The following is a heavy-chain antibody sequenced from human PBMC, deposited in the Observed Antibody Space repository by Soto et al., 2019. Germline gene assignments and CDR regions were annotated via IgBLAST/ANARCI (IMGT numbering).Heavy chain of an antibody. CDR1: GGSISSYY. V-gene: IGHV4-59*01. D-gene: IGHD3-22*01. CDR2: IYYSGST. J-gene: IGHJ5*02. Sequence: PSETLSLTCTVSGGSISSYYWSWIRQPPGKGLEWIGYIYYSGSTNYNPSLKSRVTISVDTSKNQFSLKLSSVTAADTAVYYCARANTYYYDSSGFSRLGQNWFDPWGQGTLVTVCS. CDR3: ARANTYYYDSSGFSRLGQNWFDP.